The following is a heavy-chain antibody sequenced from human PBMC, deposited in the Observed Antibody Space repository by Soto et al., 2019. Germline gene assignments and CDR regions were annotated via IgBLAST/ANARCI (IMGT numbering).Heavy chain of an antibody. CDR1: GYTFTSFW. CDR2: IYPGDSDT. D-gene: IGHD5-18*01. V-gene: IGHV5-51*01. Sequence: GESLKISCKVFGYTFTSFWIGWVRQMPGKGLEWMGIIYPGDSDTKYSPSFQGQVTISADESISTAYVQWSSLKASDTAFYYCARVRRNTAFPYYYYYGMDVWGQGTTVTVSS. J-gene: IGHJ6*02. CDR3: ARVRRNTAFPYYYYYGMDV.